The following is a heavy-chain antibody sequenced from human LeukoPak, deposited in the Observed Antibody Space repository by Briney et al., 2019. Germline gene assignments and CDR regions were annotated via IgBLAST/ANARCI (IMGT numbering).Heavy chain of an antibody. CDR2: ISTTGVGK. J-gene: IGHJ4*02. Sequence: GGSLRLSCAASGFTFSTYAMSWVRQAPGKGLEWVSAISTTGVGKYYADSVKGRFTISRDNSKNTLYLQMNSLRAEDTAVYYCAREDYDSSGYYYDPHYFDYWGQGTLVTVSS. D-gene: IGHD3-22*01. CDR1: GFTFSTYA. V-gene: IGHV3-23*01. CDR3: AREDYDSSGYYYDPHYFDY.